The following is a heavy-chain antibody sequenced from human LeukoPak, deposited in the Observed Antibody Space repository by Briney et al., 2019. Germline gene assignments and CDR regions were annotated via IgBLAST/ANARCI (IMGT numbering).Heavy chain of an antibody. CDR1: GVTLSSNY. CDR2: IYSYGST. Sequence: GGSLTLSCAASGVTLSSNYMSWVRHSPGKGLEWVCPIYSYGSTYYADSMKCRITISRDNSKNTLYFQMNRLSAEDTAVYYCARAPVTMTHGFDIWGQGTTVTVSS. V-gene: IGHV3-66*01. D-gene: IGHD3-22*01. J-gene: IGHJ3*02. CDR3: ARAPVTMTHGFDI.